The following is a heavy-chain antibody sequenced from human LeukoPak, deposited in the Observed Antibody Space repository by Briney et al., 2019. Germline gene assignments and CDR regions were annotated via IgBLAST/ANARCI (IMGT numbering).Heavy chain of an antibody. J-gene: IGHJ6*04. D-gene: IGHD2-2*01. Sequence: ASVKVSCKASGYTFTSYAMHWVRQAPGQRLEWMGWINAGNGNTKYSQKFQGRVTITRDTSASTAYMELSSLRSEDTAVYYCARGGRYCSSTSCYYYYGMDVWGKGNPGHRLL. CDR2: INAGNGNT. CDR1: GYTFTSYA. CDR3: ARGGRYCSSTSCYYYYGMDV. V-gene: IGHV1-3*01.